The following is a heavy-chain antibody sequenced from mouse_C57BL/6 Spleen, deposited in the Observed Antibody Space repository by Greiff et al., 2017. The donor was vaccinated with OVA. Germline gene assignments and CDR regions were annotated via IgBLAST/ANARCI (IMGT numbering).Heavy chain of an antibody. J-gene: IGHJ2*01. CDR2: IHPNSGST. CDR1: GYNFTSYW. Sequence: QVQLQQPGAELVKPGASVKLSCKASGYNFTSYWMHWVKQRPGQGLEWIGMIHPNSGSTNYNEKFKSKATLTVDKSSSTAYMQISSLTSEDSAVYYCARSEGYPDYWGQGTTLTVSS. CDR3: ARSEGYPDY. D-gene: IGHD2-2*01. V-gene: IGHV1-64*01.